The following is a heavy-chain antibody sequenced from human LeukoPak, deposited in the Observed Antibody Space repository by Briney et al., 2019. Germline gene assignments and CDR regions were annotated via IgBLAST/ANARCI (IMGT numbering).Heavy chain of an antibody. V-gene: IGHV3-53*01. J-gene: IGHJ5*02. CDR1: GFTVSNSY. Sequence: QSGGSLRLSCATSGFTVSNSYISWVRQAPGEGLEWVSVVYSGGNTYYADSVRGRFIISRDNSKNTVYLQMNSLTVDDTAVYYCVRNAFSGFFAWGQGTLVTVSS. CDR3: VRNAFSGFFA. CDR2: VYSGGNT. D-gene: IGHD3-22*01.